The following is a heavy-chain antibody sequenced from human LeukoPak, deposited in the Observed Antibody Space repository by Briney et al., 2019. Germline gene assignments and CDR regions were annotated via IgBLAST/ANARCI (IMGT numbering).Heavy chain of an antibody. V-gene: IGHV4-4*02. D-gene: IGHD6-19*01. CDR3: ARVVAVAGLRYGRGYFDY. CDR1: GGSISSSNW. Sequence: SETLSLTCAVSGGSISSSNWWSWVRPPPGKGLEWIGEIYHSGSTNYNPSLKSRVTISVDKSKNQFSLKLSSVTAADTAVYYCARVVAVAGLRYGRGYFDYWGQGTLVTVSS. J-gene: IGHJ4*02. CDR2: IYHSGST.